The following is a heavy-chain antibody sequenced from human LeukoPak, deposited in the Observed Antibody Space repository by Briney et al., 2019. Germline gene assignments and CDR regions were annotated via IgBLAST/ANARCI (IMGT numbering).Heavy chain of an antibody. D-gene: IGHD3-3*01. J-gene: IGHJ4*02. CDR2: ISSSSSTL. CDR1: GFTLSSYS. V-gene: IGHV3-48*04. CDR3: ASLNVPRPVDYDFWSGYFDY. Sequence: GGSLRLSSAVSGFTLSSYSMNWVRQAPGRGREGVSYISSSSSTLYSAYSVTGRLTTSRDNAKTSLYLQMNSLRAEDTSVYYCASLNVPRPVDYDFWSGYFDYWGRGTLVTVSS.